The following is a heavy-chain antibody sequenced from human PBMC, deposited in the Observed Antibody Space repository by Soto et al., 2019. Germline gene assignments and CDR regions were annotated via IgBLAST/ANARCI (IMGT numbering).Heavy chain of an antibody. CDR1: GFTFSSYW. D-gene: IGHD5-12*01. Sequence: EVQLVESGGGLVQPGESLRLSCAASGFTFSSYWMHLIRQAPGKGLLWVSRVSSDGSSTVYANSVKGRLTISRDNAKNTLYLHMNSLSDEVTAVYYCARGLPNFRSFDYWVQGTLVTVSS. V-gene: IGHV3-74*01. CDR2: VSSDGSST. CDR3: ARGLPNFRSFDY. J-gene: IGHJ4*02.